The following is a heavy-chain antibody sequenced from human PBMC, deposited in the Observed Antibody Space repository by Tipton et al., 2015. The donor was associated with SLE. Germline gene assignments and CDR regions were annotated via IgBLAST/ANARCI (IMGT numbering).Heavy chain of an antibody. J-gene: IGHJ4*02. CDR3: ARKTRDYYDRRFDY. Sequence: GSLRLSCAASGFTFSNYWMSWVRQAPGKGLEWMANINQDASEKYYVDSVKGRFTISRDNAKNSVYLQMNSLRADDTAVYYCARKTRDYYDRRFDYWGQGTLVSVSS. CDR1: GFTFSNYW. CDR2: INQDASEK. D-gene: IGHD3-22*01. V-gene: IGHV3-7*03.